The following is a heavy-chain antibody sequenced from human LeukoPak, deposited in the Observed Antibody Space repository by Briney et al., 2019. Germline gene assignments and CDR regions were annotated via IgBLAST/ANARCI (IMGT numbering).Heavy chain of an antibody. CDR2: FDPEDGET. D-gene: IGHD3-22*01. CDR3: ATVTARITMIVVVITTTPYYFDY. V-gene: IGHV1-24*01. CDR1: GYTLTELS. J-gene: IGHJ4*02. Sequence: ASVKVSCKVSGYTLTELSMHWVRQAPGKGLEWMGGFDPEDGETIYAQKFQGRVTMTEDTSTDTAYMELSSLRSEDTAVYYCATVTARITMIVVVITTTPYYFDYWGQGTLVTVSS.